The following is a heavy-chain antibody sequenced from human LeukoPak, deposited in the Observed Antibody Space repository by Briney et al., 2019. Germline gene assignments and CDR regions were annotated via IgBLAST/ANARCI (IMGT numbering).Heavy chain of an antibody. CDR3: ARGLFGPGWLQLRSWFDP. V-gene: IGHV4-4*02. Sequence: PSETLSLTCAVSGGSISSSNWWSWVRQPPGKGLEWIGEIYHSGSTNYNPSLKSRVTISVDTSKNQFSLKLSSVTAADTAVYYCARGLFGPGWLQLRSWFDPWGQGTLVTVSS. J-gene: IGHJ5*02. CDR2: IYHSGST. D-gene: IGHD5-24*01. CDR1: GGSISSSNW.